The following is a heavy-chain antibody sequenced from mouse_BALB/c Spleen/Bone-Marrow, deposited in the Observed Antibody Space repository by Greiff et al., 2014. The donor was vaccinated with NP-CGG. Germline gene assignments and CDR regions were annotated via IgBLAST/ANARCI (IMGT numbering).Heavy chain of an antibody. Sequence: VHLVESGPGLVAPSQSLSITCTVSGFSLTNYGVHWVRQPPGKGLEWLGVIWAGGSTNYNSALMSRQSISKDNSKSQVFLKMISLQTDDTAMYYCARVTSSAVGAMDYWGQGTSVTVSS. CDR1: GFSLTNYG. J-gene: IGHJ4*01. CDR2: IWAGGST. V-gene: IGHV2-9*02. CDR3: ARVTSSAVGAMDY. D-gene: IGHD3-2*02.